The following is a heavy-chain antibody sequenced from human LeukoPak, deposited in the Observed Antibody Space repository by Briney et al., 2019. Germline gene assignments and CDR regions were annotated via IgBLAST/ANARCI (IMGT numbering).Heavy chain of an antibody. Sequence: GASVNVSCKASGGTFSSYAISWVRQAPGQGLEWMGGIIPIFGTANYAQKFQGRVTITADESTSTAYMELSSLRSEDTAVYYCARDQRYSYGFFTSWGQGTLVTVSS. CDR1: GGTFSSYA. CDR2: IIPIFGTA. V-gene: IGHV1-69*13. J-gene: IGHJ4*02. D-gene: IGHD5-18*01. CDR3: ARDQRYSYGFFTS.